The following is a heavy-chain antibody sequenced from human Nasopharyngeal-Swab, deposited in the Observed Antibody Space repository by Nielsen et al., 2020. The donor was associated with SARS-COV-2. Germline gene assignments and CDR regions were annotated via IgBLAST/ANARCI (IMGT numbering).Heavy chain of an antibody. Sequence: GALKPPWEALGLTLGNFRRNWVGQAPGKGLEWVSCISSNSDTKYYADSVKGRFTISRDNAKNSLYLQMNSLRHEDTAVYYCASGTYDNAPGWGQGTLVTVSS. CDR1: GLTLGNFR. CDR2: ISSNSDTK. V-gene: IGHV3-48*02. D-gene: IGHD1-1*01. J-gene: IGHJ4*02. CDR3: ASGTYDNAPG.